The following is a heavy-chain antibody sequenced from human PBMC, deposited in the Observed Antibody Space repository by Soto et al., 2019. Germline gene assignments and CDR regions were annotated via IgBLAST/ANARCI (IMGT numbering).Heavy chain of an antibody. Sequence: GFGPTLVNPTETLTLTCTVSGFSLSNARMGVSWIRQPPGKALEWLAHIFSNDEKSYSTSLKSRLTISKDTSKSQVVLTMTNMEPVDTATYYCARIKYQEGDIVVVPAPPGGMDVWGQGTTVTVSS. CDR1: GFSLSNARMG. D-gene: IGHD2-2*01. V-gene: IGHV2-26*01. J-gene: IGHJ6*02. CDR2: IFSNDEK. CDR3: ARIKYQEGDIVVVPAPPGGMDV.